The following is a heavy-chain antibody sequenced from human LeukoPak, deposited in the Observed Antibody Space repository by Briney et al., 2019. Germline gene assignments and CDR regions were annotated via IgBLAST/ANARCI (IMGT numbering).Heavy chain of an antibody. D-gene: IGHD4-17*01. J-gene: IGHJ4*02. CDR3: AKEIWPTVTTPGHTHFDY. V-gene: IGHV3-23*01. Sequence: GGSLRLSCAASGFTFSSYGMNWVRQAPGKGLEWVSVISGSGGNTYYADSVKGRFTISRDNSKNTLCLQMNSLRAEDTAVYYCAKEIWPTVTTPGHTHFDYWGQGTLVTVSS. CDR1: GFTFSSYG. CDR2: ISGSGGNT.